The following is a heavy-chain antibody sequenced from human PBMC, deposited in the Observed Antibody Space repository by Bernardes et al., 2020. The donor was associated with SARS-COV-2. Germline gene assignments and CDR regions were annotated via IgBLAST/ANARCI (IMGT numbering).Heavy chain of an antibody. V-gene: IGHV4-39*07. D-gene: IGHD1-26*01. CDR2: IYYSGST. J-gene: IGHJ4*02. CDR1: GGSISSSSYY. Sequence: SETLSLTCTVSGGSISSSSYYWGWIRQPPGKGLEWIGSIYYSGSTYYNPSLKSRVTISVDTSKNQFSLKLSSVTAADTAVYYCARANRWEKCFDYWGQGTLVTVSS. CDR3: ARANRWEKCFDY.